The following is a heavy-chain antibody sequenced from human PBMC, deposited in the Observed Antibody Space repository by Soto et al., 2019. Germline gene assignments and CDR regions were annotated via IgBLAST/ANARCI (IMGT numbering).Heavy chain of an antibody. V-gene: IGHV4-39*01. J-gene: IGHJ4*02. CDR2: IYYSGST. CDR3: ARHHAQYSSGWYYFDY. Sequence: SETLYLTCTVSGGSISSSSYYWGWIRQPPGKGLEWIGSIYYSGSTYYNPSLKSRVTISVDTSKNQFSLKLSSVTAADTAVYYCARHHAQYSSGWYYFDYWGQGTLVTVSS. D-gene: IGHD6-19*01. CDR1: GGSISSSSYY.